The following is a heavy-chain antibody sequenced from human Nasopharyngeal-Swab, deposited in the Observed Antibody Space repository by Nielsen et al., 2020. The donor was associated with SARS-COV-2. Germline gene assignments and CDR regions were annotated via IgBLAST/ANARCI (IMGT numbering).Heavy chain of an antibody. CDR2: IYYSGST. D-gene: IGHD3-3*01. CDR1: GGSISSGGYY. Sequence: SETLSLTCTVSGGSISSGGYYWSWIRQHPGKGLEWIGYIYYSGSTYYNPSLKSRVTISVDTSKNQFSLKLSFVTAADTAVYYCARDRAGVTIFGVVILDAFDIWGQGTMVTVSS. J-gene: IGHJ3*02. V-gene: IGHV4-31*03. CDR3: ARDRAGVTIFGVVILDAFDI.